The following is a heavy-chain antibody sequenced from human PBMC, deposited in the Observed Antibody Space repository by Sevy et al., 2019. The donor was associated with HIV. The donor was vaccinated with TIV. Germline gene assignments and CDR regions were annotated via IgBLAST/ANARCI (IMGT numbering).Heavy chain of an antibody. CDR2: ISNDGSKK. CDR3: AKDRGYGWGIWVASTLDY. J-gene: IGHJ4*02. D-gene: IGHD3-10*01. CDR1: GFTFNNYG. Sequence: GGSLRLSCAASGFTFNNYGMHWVRQAPGKGLEWVALISNDGSKKFYADSVKGRFTLSRDNSKNALYIQMNSLRADDTAVYYCAKDRGYGWGIWVASTLDYWGQGTLVTVSS. V-gene: IGHV3-30*18.